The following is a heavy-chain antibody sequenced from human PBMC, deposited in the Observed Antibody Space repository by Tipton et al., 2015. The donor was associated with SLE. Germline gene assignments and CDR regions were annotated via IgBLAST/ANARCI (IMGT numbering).Heavy chain of an antibody. CDR3: VRHGAYSFDY. Sequence: TLSLTCTISGGSISTYYWSWIRQPPGKGLEWIGEISHAGGTYYNPSLNSRVTISADTSKNQFSLKVTSVTAADTAVYYCVRHGAYSFDYWGQGTLVTVSS. D-gene: IGHD3-16*01. CDR2: ISHAGGT. V-gene: IGHV4-34*01. J-gene: IGHJ4*02. CDR1: GGSISTYY.